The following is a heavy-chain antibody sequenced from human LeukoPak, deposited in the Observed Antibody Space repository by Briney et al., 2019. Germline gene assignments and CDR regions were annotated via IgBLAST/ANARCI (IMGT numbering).Heavy chain of an antibody. CDR3: TGHTYDRYDAFDI. D-gene: IGHD3-16*02. Sequence: GGSLRLSCAASGFTFSGSAMHWVRQASGKGLERVGRIRSKANSYATAYAASVKGRFTISRDDSKNTAYLQMNSLKTEDTAVYYCTGHTYDRYDAFDIWGQGTMVTVSS. CDR1: GFTFSGSA. CDR2: IRSKANSYAT. V-gene: IGHV3-73*01. J-gene: IGHJ3*02.